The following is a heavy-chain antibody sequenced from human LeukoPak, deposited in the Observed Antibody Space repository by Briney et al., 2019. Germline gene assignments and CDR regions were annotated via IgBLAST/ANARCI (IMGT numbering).Heavy chain of an antibody. D-gene: IGHD2-15*01. V-gene: IGHV4-30-4*08. CDR2: IYYSGST. CDR1: GGSISSGDYY. J-gene: IGHJ4*02. CDR3: ARGDVVVVAAIPD. Sequence: SQTLSLTCTVSGGSISSGDYYWCWIRQPPGKGLEWIGYIYYSGSTYYNPSLKSRVTISVDTSKNQFSLKLSSVTAADTAVYYCARGDVVVVAAIPDWGQGTLVTVSS.